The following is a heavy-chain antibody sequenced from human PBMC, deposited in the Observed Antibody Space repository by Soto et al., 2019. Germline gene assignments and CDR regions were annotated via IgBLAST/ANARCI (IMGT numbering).Heavy chain of an antibody. CDR3: ARGEASYEYVWGSYRYTD. J-gene: IGHJ4*02. CDR2: ISSSGSYT. D-gene: IGHD3-16*02. V-gene: IGHV3-11*06. CDR1: GFIFSDYY. Sequence: QVQLEESGGGLVKPGGSLRLSCAASGFIFSDYYMNWIRQAPGKGLEWVSYISSSGSYTNYADPVKGRFTISRDKAKNSLYLQMNSLRAEDTAVYYCARGEASYEYVWGSYRYTDWGQGTLVTVSS.